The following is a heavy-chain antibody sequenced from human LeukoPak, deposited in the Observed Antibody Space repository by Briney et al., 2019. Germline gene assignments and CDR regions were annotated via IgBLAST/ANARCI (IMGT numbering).Heavy chain of an antibody. Sequence: LSGGSLRLSCAASGFTFSSYGMNWVRQAPGKGLEWVSVIYSGGGTDYADSVKGRFTISRDNSKNTLYLQMNSLRAEDTAVYYCARAVGVTAIHNAFDIWGQGTMVTVSS. CDR3: ARAVGVTAIHNAFDI. CDR2: IYSGGGT. V-gene: IGHV3-66*02. J-gene: IGHJ3*02. D-gene: IGHD2-21*02. CDR1: GFTFSSYG.